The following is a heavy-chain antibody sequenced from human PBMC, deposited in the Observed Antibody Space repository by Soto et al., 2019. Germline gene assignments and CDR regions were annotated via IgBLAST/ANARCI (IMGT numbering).Heavy chain of an antibody. V-gene: IGHV3-48*03. CDR1: GFTFSSYE. Sequence: GSLRLSCAASGFTFSSYEMNWVRQAPGKGLEWVSYISSSGSTIYYAGSVKGRFTISRDNAKNSLYLQMNSLRAEDTAVYYCARDQGMTRYGMDVWGQGTTVTVSS. D-gene: IGHD3-10*01. CDR3: ARDQGMTRYGMDV. CDR2: ISSSGSTI. J-gene: IGHJ6*02.